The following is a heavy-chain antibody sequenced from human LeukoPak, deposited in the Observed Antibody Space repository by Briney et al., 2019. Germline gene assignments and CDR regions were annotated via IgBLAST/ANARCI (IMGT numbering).Heavy chain of an antibody. J-gene: IGHJ4*02. CDR1: GFTFSSYA. V-gene: IGHV3-23*01. Sequence: GGSLRLSCAASGFTFSSYAMSWVRQAPGKGLEWVSAISGRGGSTYYADSVKGRFSISRDNSKNTLYLQMNSLRAEDTAVYYCAKDSPFEYSSTLFDYWGQGTLVTVSS. CDR3: AKDSPFEYSSTLFDY. D-gene: IGHD6-6*01. CDR2: ISGRGGST.